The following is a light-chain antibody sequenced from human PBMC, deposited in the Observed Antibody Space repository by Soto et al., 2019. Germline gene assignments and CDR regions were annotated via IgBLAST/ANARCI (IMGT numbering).Light chain of an antibody. CDR1: QSVSNN. CDR2: GAS. Sequence: EILMTQSPVTLSVSPGERATLSCRASQSVSNNLAWYQQKPDQAPRLLIFGASTRATTVPARFSGSGSGTEFTLTISNLRSEDCAVYYGQQYNSWPISFGGGTTVDMK. CDR3: QQYNSWPIS. V-gene: IGKV3-15*01. J-gene: IGKJ4*01.